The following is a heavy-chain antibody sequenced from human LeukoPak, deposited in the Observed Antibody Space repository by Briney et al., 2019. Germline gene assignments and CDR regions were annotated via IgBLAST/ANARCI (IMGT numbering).Heavy chain of an antibody. CDR1: GFTFSSYA. CDR3: AKDSFTYGDHEYYYYGMDV. J-gene: IGHJ6*02. CDR2: ISGSGGST. V-gene: IGHV3-23*01. Sequence: GASLRLSCAASGFTFSSYAMSWVRQAPGKGLDWVSAISGSGGSTYYADSVKGRFTISRDNSKNTLYLQMNSLRAEDTAVYYCAKDSFTYGDHEYYYYGMDVWGQGTTVTVSS. D-gene: IGHD4-17*01.